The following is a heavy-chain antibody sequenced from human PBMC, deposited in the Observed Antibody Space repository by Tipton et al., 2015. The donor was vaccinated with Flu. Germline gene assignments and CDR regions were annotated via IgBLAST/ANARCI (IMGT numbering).Heavy chain of an antibody. CDR2: IGTAGDT. CDR3: ARGPLPDSNWHNGMDV. J-gene: IGHJ6*02. V-gene: IGHV3-13*01. Sequence: GSLRLSCQASGFTFSSYDMHWVRQVTGKGLEWVSGIGTAGDTYCADSVKGRFTISGENAKNFLYLQMKSLRAGDTAVYYCARGPLPDSNWHNGMDVWGQGTSVTVSS. D-gene: IGHD2-8*01. CDR1: GFTFSSYD.